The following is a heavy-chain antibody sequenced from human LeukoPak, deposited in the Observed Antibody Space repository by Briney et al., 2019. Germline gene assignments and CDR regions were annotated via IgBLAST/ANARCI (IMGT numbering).Heavy chain of an antibody. D-gene: IGHD2-15*01. CDR1: GYTFTSYY. CDR2: INPSGGST. V-gene: IGHV1-46*01. Sequence: ASVKVSCKASGYTFTSYYMHWVRQAPGQGLEWMGIINPSGGSTSYAQKFQGRVTMTRDTSTSTVYMELSSLRSEDTAVYYCARDPLPYCSGGSCYSGYWGQGTLVTVSS. J-gene: IGHJ4*02. CDR3: ARDPLPYCSGGSCYSGY.